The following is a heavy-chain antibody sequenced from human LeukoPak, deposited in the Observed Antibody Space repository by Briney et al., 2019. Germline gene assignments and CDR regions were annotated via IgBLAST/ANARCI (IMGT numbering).Heavy chain of an antibody. Sequence: GGSLRLSCAASGFTVSSNYMSWVRQAPGKGLEWVSAISGSGDTYYADSVKGRFTISRDNSKNTLYLQMNSLRAEDTAVYYCAKDLSEKGYNVLRYFDRKGKAFDIWGQGTMVTVSS. D-gene: IGHD3-9*01. V-gene: IGHV3-66*03. CDR3: AKDLSEKGYNVLRYFDRKGKAFDI. CDR1: GFTVSSNY. CDR2: ISGSGDT. J-gene: IGHJ3*02.